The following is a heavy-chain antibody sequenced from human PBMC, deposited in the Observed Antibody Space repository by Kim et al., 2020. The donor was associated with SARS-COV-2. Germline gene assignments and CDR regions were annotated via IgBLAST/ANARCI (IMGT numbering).Heavy chain of an antibody. CDR3: SRITPVLLGFEEVDY. J-gene: IGHJ4*02. Sequence: SETLSLTCAVYGGSFSGYYWSWIRQPPGKGLEWIGEINHSGSTNYNPSLKSRVTITVKTYKNHSSLKLSYVTAEDTAVYYCSRITPVLLGFEEVDYWAQG. D-gene: IGHD2-2*03. V-gene: IGHV4-34*01. CDR1: GGSFSGYY. CDR2: INHSGST.